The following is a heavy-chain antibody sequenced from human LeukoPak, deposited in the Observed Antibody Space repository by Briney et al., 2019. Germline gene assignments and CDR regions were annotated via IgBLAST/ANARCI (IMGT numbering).Heavy chain of an antibody. D-gene: IGHD3-22*01. J-gene: IGHJ6*03. CDR1: GDSISYFY. V-gene: IGHV4-4*07. CDR3: ARERRTSRIITMIRKHDQKPSYYMDV. Sequence: SETLSLTCSVSGDSISYFYWSWIRQAAGKGLEWIGRIHSSGSTDYNASLKSRVTMSVDTSKNQLSLKVISVTAADTAVYYCARERRTSRIITMIRKHDQKPSYYMDVWGKGTTVTVSS. CDR2: IHSSGST.